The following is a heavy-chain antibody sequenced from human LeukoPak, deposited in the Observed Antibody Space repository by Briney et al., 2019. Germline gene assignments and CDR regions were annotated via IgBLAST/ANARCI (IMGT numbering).Heavy chain of an antibody. Sequence: SETLSLTCAVYGGSFSGYYWSWIRQPPGKGLEWIGEINQSGSTNYNPSLKSRVTISIDTSKNQFSLKLTSVTAADTAMYYCARISNYYGSGSYYWYFDYWGQGTLVTVSS. V-gene: IGHV4-34*01. CDR2: INQSGST. CDR3: ARISNYYGSGSYYWYFDY. J-gene: IGHJ4*02. CDR1: GGSFSGYY. D-gene: IGHD3-10*01.